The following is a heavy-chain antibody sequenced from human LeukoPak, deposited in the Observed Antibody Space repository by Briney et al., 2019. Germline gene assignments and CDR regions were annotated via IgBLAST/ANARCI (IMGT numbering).Heavy chain of an antibody. CDR1: GGSISSYY. Sequence: SETLSLTCTVSGGSISSYYWSWIRQPPGKGLEWIGYIYYSGSTNYNPSLKSRVTISVDTSKNQFSLKLSSVTAADTAVYYCAREGEWFGEGGFDYWGQGTLVTVSS. CDR2: IYYSGST. V-gene: IGHV4-59*01. D-gene: IGHD3-10*01. J-gene: IGHJ4*02. CDR3: AREGEWFGEGGFDY.